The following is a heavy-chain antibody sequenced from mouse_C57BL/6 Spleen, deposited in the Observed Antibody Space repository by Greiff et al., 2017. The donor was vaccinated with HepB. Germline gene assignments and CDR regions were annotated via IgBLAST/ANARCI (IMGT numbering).Heavy chain of an antibody. J-gene: IGHJ4*01. CDR3: AREGYYDYDVAMDY. CDR2: IYPGDGDT. CDR1: GYAFSSSW. V-gene: IGHV1-82*01. D-gene: IGHD2-4*01. Sequence: VKLQQSGPELVKPGASVKISCKASGYAFSSSWMNWVKQRPGKGLEWIGRIYPGDGDTNYNGKFKGKATLTADKSSSTAYMQLSSLTSEDSAVYFCAREGYYDYDVAMDYWGQGTSVTVSS.